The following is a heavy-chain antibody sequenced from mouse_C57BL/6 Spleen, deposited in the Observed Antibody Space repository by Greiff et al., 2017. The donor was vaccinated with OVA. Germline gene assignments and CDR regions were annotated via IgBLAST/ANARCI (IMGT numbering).Heavy chain of an antibody. CDR2: IYPGDGDT. CDR1: GYAFSSYW. CDR3: ARDYYGSSYAMDY. Sequence: VQLQQSGAELVKPGASVKISCKASGYAFSSYWMNWVKQRPGKGLEWIGQIYPGDGDTNYNGKFKGKATLTADKSSSTAYMQLSSLTPEDSAVYFCARDYYGSSYAMDYWGQGTSVTVSS. D-gene: IGHD1-1*01. V-gene: IGHV1-80*01. J-gene: IGHJ4*01.